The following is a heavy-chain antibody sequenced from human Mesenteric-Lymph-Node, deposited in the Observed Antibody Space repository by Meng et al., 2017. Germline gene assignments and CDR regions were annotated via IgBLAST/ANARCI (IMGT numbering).Heavy chain of an antibody. V-gene: IGHV4-34*11. Sequence: QVQLQQWGAGLLKPSETLSLTCAVYGGSFSGYYWSWIRQPPGKGLEWIGYVYYSGSTNYNPSLKSRVTISVDTSKNQFSLKLNSVTAADTAVYYCARGGGCSSSSCDLDYWGQGVLVTVSS. CDR1: GGSFSGYY. J-gene: IGHJ4*02. D-gene: IGHD2-2*01. CDR2: VYYSGST. CDR3: ARGGGCSSSSCDLDY.